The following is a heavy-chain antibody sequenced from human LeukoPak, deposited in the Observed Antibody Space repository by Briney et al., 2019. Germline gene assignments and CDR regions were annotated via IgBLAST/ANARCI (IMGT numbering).Heavy chain of an antibody. CDR2: INHSGST. D-gene: IGHD2-2*02. V-gene: IGHV4-34*01. J-gene: IGHJ6*02. CDR3: ARAKGVPAAIRGFYYYGMDV. CDR1: DGSFSDYY. Sequence: SETLSLTCAVHDGSFSDYYWSWIRQPPGKGLEWIGEINHSGSTNYKTSLKSRATISVDTSTNQFSLELRSLTAADTGVYYCARAKGVPAAIRGFYYYGMDVWGQGTTVTVSS.